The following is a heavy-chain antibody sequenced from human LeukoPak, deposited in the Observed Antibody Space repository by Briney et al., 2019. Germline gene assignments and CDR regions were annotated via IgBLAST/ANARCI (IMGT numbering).Heavy chain of an antibody. CDR3: ARSYYYGSGKNYMDV. CDR2: MNPNSGNT. Sequence: ASVKVSCKASGYTFTSYDINWVRQATGQGLEWMGWMNPNSGNTGYAQKFQGRVTMTRNTSISTAYMELSSLGSEDTAVYYCARSYYYGSGKNYMDVWGKGTTVTVSS. D-gene: IGHD3-10*01. V-gene: IGHV1-8*01. CDR1: GYTFTSYD. J-gene: IGHJ6*03.